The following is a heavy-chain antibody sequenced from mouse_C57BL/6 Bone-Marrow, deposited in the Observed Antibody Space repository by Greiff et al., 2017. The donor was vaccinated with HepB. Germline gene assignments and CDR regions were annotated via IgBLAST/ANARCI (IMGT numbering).Heavy chain of an antibody. J-gene: IGHJ1*03. CDR3: TRDDYGPPYWYFDV. CDR2: IYPGNSDT. D-gene: IGHD1-1*01. Sequence: VQLQQSGTVLARPGASVKMSCKTSGYTFTSYWMHWVKQRPGQGLDWIGAIYPGNSDTSYNQKFKGKAKLTAVTSASTAYMELSSLTNEDSAVYYCTRDDYGPPYWYFDVWGTGTTVTVSS. CDR1: GYTFTSYW. V-gene: IGHV1-5*01.